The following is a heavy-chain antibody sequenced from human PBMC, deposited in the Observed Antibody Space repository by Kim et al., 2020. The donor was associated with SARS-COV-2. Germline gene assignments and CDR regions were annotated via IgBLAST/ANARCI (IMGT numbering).Heavy chain of an antibody. CDR1: GGSVTSRSSY. CDR3: ARHDGSGNFLY. Sequence: SETLSLTCNVSGGSVTSRSSYWGWIRQPPGKGLEWIGSIFYSGTTYYSPSLRSRLTVSADTSKNHLSLMLSSVTAADTAVYWCARHDGSGNFLYWGQGILVTVSS. J-gene: IGHJ4*02. D-gene: IGHD3-10*01. CDR2: IFYSGTT. V-gene: IGHV4-39*01.